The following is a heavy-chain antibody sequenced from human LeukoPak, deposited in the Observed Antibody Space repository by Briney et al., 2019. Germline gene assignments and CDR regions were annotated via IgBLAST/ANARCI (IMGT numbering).Heavy chain of an antibody. CDR3: VTERSVTATLFEY. CDR1: GFTFSPYW. J-gene: IGHJ4*02. CDR2: IKQDGSDK. V-gene: IGHV3-7*01. Sequence: GGSLRLSCVASGFTFSPYWMSWVRQAPGKGLEWVANIKQDGSDKNYVDSVKGRFSISRDNAKNSLSLQMSSLRAEDAGVYYCVTERSVTATLFEYWGQGTLVTVSS. D-gene: IGHD2-21*02.